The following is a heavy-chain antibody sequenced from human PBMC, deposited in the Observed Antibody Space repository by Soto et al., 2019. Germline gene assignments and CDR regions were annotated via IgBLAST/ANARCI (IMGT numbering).Heavy chain of an antibody. J-gene: IGHJ4*02. CDR2: IYWNGDK. CDR3: AHRPSGWFLFDY. CDR1: GFSLSTSGVG. Sequence: QITLKESGPTLVKPTQTLTLTCTFSGFSLSTSGVGVGWIRQSPGKALQWLALIYWNGDKRYNPSLKTRLTITKDTSKNQVVLTLTSMDPVVTATYYCAHRPSGWFLFDYWGQGTLVTVSS. V-gene: IGHV2-5*01. D-gene: IGHD6-19*01.